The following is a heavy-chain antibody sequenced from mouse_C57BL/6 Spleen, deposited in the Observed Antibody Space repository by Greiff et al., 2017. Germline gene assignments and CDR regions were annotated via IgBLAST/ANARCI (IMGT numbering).Heavy chain of an antibody. CDR1: GYTFTSYW. CDR3: ARSLYYYGSSYEYYFDY. CDR2: IYPGSGST. D-gene: IGHD1-1*01. J-gene: IGHJ2*01. V-gene: IGHV1-55*01. Sequence: QVQLQQPGAELVKPGASVKMSCKASGYTFTSYWITWVKQRPGQGLEWIGDIYPGSGSTNYNEKFKSKATLTVDTSSSTAYMQLSSLTSEDSAVYYCARSLYYYGSSYEYYFDYWGQGTTLTVSS.